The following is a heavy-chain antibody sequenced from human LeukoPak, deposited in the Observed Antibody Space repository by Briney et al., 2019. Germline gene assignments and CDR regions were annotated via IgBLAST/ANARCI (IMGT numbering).Heavy chain of an antibody. CDR1: GGSISSSSYY. CDR3: AREDYYDSSGYYLH. V-gene: IGHV4-39*01. D-gene: IGHD3-22*01. J-gene: IGHJ4*02. CDR2: IYYSGST. Sequence: SETLSLTCTVSGGSISSSSYYWGWIRQPPGKGLEWIGSIYYSGSTYYNPSLKSRVTIFVDTSKNQFSLKLSSVTAADTAVYYCAREDYYDSSGYYLHWGQGTLVTVSS.